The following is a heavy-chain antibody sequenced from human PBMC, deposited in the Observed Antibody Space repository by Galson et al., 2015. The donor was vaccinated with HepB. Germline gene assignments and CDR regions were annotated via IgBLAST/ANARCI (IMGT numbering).Heavy chain of an antibody. D-gene: IGHD3-22*01. CDR2: IVPIFGTA. CDR3: ARSDSSGYYPESFDY. V-gene: IGHV1-69*13. J-gene: IGHJ4*02. Sequence: SVKVSCKASGGTFSSYAISWVRQAPGQGLEWMGGIVPIFGTANYAQKFQGRVTITADESTSTAYMELSSLRSEDTAVYYCARSDSSGYYPESFDYWGQGTLVTVSS. CDR1: GGTFSSYA.